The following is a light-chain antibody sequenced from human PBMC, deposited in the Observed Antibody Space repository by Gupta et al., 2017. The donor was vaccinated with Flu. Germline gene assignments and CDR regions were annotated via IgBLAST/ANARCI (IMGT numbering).Light chain of an antibody. CDR1: SNDIGNYKL. V-gene: IGLV2-23*02. CDR3: FSLAQNKTWL. J-gene: IGLJ3*02. Sequence: TSNDIGNYKLVSWYQQQPGKAPKVIIYDVNKRPSGVSHRFSGSKSGNTASLTISGLQTEDEGDYFCFSLAQNKTWLFGGGTRLTVL. CDR2: DVN.